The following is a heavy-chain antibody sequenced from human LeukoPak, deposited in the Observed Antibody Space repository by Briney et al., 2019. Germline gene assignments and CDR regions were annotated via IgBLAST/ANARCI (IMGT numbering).Heavy chain of an antibody. CDR1: GGSFSGYY. CDR2: INHSGST. CDR3: ARRLGRKFGERFYYYHYMDV. D-gene: IGHD3-10*01. J-gene: IGHJ6*03. V-gene: IGHV4-34*01. Sequence: SETLSLTCAVYGGSFSGYYWSWTRQPPGKGLEWIGEINHSGSTHYNPSLKSRVTISVDTSKNQFSLKLSSVTAADTAVYYCARRLGRKFGERFYYYHYMDVWDKGTTVTISS.